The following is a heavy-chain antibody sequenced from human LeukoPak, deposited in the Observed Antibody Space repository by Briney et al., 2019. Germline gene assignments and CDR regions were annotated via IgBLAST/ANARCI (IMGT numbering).Heavy chain of an antibody. CDR3: ARAPVDIVATIGYYYGMDV. J-gene: IGHJ6*02. D-gene: IGHD5-12*01. CDR2: ISSSGSTI. V-gene: IGHV3-11*01. CDR1: GFTFSDYY. Sequence: GGSLRLSCAASGFTFSDYYMSWLRQAPGKGLEWVSYISSSGSTIYYADSVKGRFTISRDNAKNSLYLQMNSLRAEDTAVYYCARAPVDIVATIGYYYGMDVWGQGTTVTVSS.